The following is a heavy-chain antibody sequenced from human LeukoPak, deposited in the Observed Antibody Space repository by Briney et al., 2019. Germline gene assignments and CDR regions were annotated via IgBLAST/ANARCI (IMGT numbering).Heavy chain of an antibody. CDR1: GYSISSGYY. CDR2: IHYSARI. D-gene: IGHD3-22*01. J-gene: IGHJ4*02. Sequence: SETLSLTCTVSGYSISSGYYWGWIRQPPGKGLEWIGSIHYSARIYYNPSLKSRVTISVDTSKNQFSLKLSSVTAADTAVYYCARVHDSSSYYFDYWGQGTLVTVSS. V-gene: IGHV4-38-2*02. CDR3: ARVHDSSSYYFDY.